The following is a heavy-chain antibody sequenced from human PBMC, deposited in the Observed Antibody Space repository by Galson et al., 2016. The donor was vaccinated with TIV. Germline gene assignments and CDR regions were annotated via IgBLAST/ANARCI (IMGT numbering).Heavy chain of an antibody. D-gene: IGHD3-22*01. CDR3: ATVAWFPGLSLGS. Sequence: SVKVSCKVSGYTLIEIAMHWVRQAPGKGLEWMGGFDPEASKTIYAQKFQGRVTMTEATFTDTAYMELNNLTSDDTAVYYCATVAWFPGLSLGSWGQGTLVTVSS. CDR2: FDPEASKT. J-gene: IGHJ1*01. CDR1: GYTLIEIA. V-gene: IGHV1-24*01.